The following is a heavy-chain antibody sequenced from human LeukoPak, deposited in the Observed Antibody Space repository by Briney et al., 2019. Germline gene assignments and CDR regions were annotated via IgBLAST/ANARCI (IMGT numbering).Heavy chain of an antibody. V-gene: IGHV3-48*01. J-gene: IGHJ4*02. CDR2: ISSSSTI. CDR1: GFTFSSYS. D-gene: IGHD1-26*01. CDR3: ARDLAYSGSYGLYDY. Sequence: GGSLRLSCAASGFTFSSYSMNWVRQAPGKGLEWVSYISSSSTIYYADSVKGRFTVSRDNAKNSLYLQMNSLRAEDTAVYNCARDLAYSGSYGLYDYWGQGTLVTVSS.